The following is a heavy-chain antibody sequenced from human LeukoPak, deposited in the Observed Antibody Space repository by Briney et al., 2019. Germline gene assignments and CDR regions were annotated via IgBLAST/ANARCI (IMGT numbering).Heavy chain of an antibody. V-gene: IGHV3-23*01. Sequence: GGTLRLSCAASGFTFSTYGMSWVRQAPGKGLEWVSGISAGGFNTYYADSVKGRFTISRDNAKNSLFLQMNSLRADDTAVYSCAGVLRGMGVFDLWGQGKMVSVSS. CDR3: AGVLRGMGVFDL. J-gene: IGHJ3*01. CDR1: GFTFSTYG. CDR2: ISAGGFNT. D-gene: IGHD6-13*01.